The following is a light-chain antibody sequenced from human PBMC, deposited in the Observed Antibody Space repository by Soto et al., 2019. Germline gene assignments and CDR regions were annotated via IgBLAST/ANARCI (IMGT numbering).Light chain of an antibody. CDR1: QSVSNY. CDR2: DAS. Sequence: PGERATLSFRASQSVSNYLAWYQQKPGQAPRLLIYDASNRATGIPARFSGSGSGTDFTLTISSLEPEDFAVYYCQQRSNWLTFGQGTRLEIK. V-gene: IGKV3-11*01. J-gene: IGKJ5*01. CDR3: QQRSNWLT.